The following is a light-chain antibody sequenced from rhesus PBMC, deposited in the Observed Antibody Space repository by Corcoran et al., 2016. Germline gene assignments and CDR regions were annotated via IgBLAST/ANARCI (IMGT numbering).Light chain of an antibody. V-gene: IGKV3S9*01. J-gene: IGKJ4*01. CDR2: GAS. CDR1: QSVSSY. Sequence: EIVMTQSPATLSLSPGERATLSCRASQSVSSYVAWYQQKPEQAPRRLIYGASSRATGIPDRFSGSGSGTDFTLTISSLEPEDFAVYYCQQYSNWPLTFGGGTKVEIK. CDR3: QQYSNWPLT.